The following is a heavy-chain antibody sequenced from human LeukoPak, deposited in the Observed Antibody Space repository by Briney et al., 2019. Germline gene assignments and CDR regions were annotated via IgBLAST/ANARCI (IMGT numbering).Heavy chain of an antibody. D-gene: IGHD5-18*01. V-gene: IGHV4-38-2*01. CDR2: IYHSGST. Sequence: SETLSLTCAVSRYSISSGYYWGWIRQPPGKGLECIGSIYHSGSTYYNPSLKSRVTISVDTSKNQFSLKMSSVTAADTAVYYCASGYNYGYPFDSWGQGTLVTVSS. CDR1: RYSISSGYY. J-gene: IGHJ4*02. CDR3: ASGYNYGYPFDS.